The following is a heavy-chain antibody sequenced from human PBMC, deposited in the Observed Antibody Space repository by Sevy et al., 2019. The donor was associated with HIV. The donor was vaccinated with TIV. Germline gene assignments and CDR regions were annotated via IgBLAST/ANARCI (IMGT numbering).Heavy chain of an antibody. CDR1: GFSLNNYW. CDR3: VRAIAAEASF. CDR2: INQNGSVK. D-gene: IGHD6-13*01. J-gene: IGHJ1*01. V-gene: IGHV3-7*01. Sequence: GGSLRLSCAVSGFSLNNYWMSWVRQAPGKGLEWVANINQNGSVKYYVDSVKGRFTISRDDARNLLYLQMNNLRVEDTALYYGVRAIAAEASFWGQGTLVTVSS.